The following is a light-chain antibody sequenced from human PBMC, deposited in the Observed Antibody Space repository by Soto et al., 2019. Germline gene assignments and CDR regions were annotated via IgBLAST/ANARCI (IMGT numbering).Light chain of an antibody. V-gene: IGKV1-9*01. CDR2: AAS. CDR3: QQLRMYPST. J-gene: IGKJ4*01. CDR1: QGLSSY. Sequence: IQLTQSPSSLSAALGDRVTITSRASQGLSSYLAWYQQKPGEAPKLLIYAASTLYGGVPSRFSGSGSGTDFALTITSLQAEDFATYYCQQLRMYPSTFGGGTKVDIK.